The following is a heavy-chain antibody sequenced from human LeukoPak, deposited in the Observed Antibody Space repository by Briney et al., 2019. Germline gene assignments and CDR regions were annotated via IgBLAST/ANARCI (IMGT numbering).Heavy chain of an antibody. D-gene: IGHD7-27*01. Sequence: PAETLSLTCTVSGASMTSYYWTWIRQPPGKGLEWVGYMDFGERTNYNPSLKSRATTSIDTSNKQFSLNLPSVTAADTAVYYCARIPGDRPDDWGQGTLVTVS. V-gene: IGHV4-59*01. CDR3: ARIPGDRPDD. CDR2: MDFGERT. J-gene: IGHJ4*02. CDR1: GASMTSYY.